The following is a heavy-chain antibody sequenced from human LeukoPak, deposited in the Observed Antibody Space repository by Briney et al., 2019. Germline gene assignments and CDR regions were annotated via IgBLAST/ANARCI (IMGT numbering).Heavy chain of an antibody. CDR2: ITSSSSSI. CDR1: GYDFKRYS. D-gene: IGHD3-10*01. J-gene: IGHJ4*02. CDR3: TRGGSYFEK. V-gene: IGHV3-48*02. Sequence: GGSLRLSCVGSGYDFKRYSMNWVRQAPGKGREWISYITSSSSSIFYAASVRGRFTISRDNAMNSLFLQMNSLRDEDTAVYYCTRGGSYFEKWGQGSLVTVTS.